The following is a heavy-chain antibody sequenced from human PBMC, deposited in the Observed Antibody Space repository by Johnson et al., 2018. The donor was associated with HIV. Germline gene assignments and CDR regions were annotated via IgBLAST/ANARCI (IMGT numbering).Heavy chain of an antibody. CDR1: GFTFSNAW. J-gene: IGHJ3*02. D-gene: IGHD3-10*01. V-gene: IGHV3-15*01. Sequence: EVQLVESGGGLVKPGGSLRLSCAASGFTFSNAWMSWVRQAPGKGLEWVGRIKSKTDGGTTDYAAPVKGRFTISRDDSKNTLYLQMNSLKTEDTAVYYCTTDLELAGLWFGELWDDAFDIWDQGTMVTVSS. CDR2: IKSKTDGGTT. CDR3: TTDLELAGLWFGELWDDAFDI.